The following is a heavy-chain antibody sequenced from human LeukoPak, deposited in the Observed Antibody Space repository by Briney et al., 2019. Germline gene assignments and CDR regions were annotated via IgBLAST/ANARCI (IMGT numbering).Heavy chain of an antibody. Sequence: PSETLSLTCTVSGGSIRSYYWSWIRQPPGKGLEWIGYIYSSGTTNYNPSLKSRVTFSIGSTKNHFSLKLTSVRAADTAVYYCARLYGSGYYDGDFWGQGSLVTVSS. V-gene: IGHV4-59*08. CDR1: GGSIRSYY. CDR3: ARLYGSGYYDGDF. J-gene: IGHJ4*02. CDR2: IYSSGTT. D-gene: IGHD6-25*01.